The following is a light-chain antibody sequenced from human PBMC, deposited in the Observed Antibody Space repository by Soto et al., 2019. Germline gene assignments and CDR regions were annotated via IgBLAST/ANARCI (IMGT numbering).Light chain of an antibody. CDR3: QQYDQWPPWT. CDR1: QSVRSN. CDR2: EAS. J-gene: IGKJ1*01. Sequence: DIVLSQSPDTLSVSPGERVTLSCRASQSVRSNLAWYQQKPGQAPRLLIYEASTRATGVPTRFSGSGSGTDFTLTITSLQSEDFAVYICQQYDQWPPWTFGQGTKVEIK. V-gene: IGKV3-15*01.